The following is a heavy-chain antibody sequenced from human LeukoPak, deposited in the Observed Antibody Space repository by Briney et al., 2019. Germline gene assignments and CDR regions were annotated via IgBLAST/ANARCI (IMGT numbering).Heavy chain of an antibody. J-gene: IGHJ5*01. D-gene: IGHD3-10*01. CDR3: TRAITYFYGSVTYDWFDS. CDR1: GFTFSSYW. CDR2: IKSDGST. V-gene: IGHV3-74*01. Sequence: GGSLRLSCAASGFTFSSYWMHWVRQAPGKGLMWVARIKSDGSTIYADSVQGRFTISRDNAKNTVYLQMNSLRVDDTAIYYFTRAITYFYGSVTYDWFDSWGQGTRVTVSS.